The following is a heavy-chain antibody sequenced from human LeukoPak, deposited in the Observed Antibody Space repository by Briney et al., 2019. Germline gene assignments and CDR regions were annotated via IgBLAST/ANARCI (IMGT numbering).Heavy chain of an antibody. D-gene: IGHD1-26*01. V-gene: IGHV4-34*01. Sequence: SETPSLTCAVYGGSFSGYYWSWIRQPPGKGLEWIGEINHSGSTNYNPSLKSRATISVDTSKNQFSLKLSSVTAADTAVYYCARARASGFLNYWGQGTLVTVSS. CDR2: INHSGST. CDR3: ARARASGFLNY. J-gene: IGHJ4*02. CDR1: GGSFSGYY.